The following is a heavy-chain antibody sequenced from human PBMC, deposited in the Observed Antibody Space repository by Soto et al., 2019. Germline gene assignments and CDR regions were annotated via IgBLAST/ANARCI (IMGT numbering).Heavy chain of an antibody. CDR3: ARSGDFWSGTKSLDAFDS. V-gene: IGHV1-18*04. J-gene: IGHJ3*02. CDR2: ISAYNGNT. CDR1: GYTFTSYG. D-gene: IGHD3-3*01. Sequence: ASVKVSCKASGYTFTSYGISWVRQAPGQGLEWMGWISAYNGNTNYAQKLQGRVTMTTDTSTSTAYMELRSLRSDDTAVYYCARSGDFWSGTKSLDAFDSWGQGTMVTVSS.